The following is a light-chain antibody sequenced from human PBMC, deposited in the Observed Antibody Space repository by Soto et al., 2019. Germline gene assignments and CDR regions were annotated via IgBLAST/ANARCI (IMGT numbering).Light chain of an antibody. V-gene: IGKV1-5*03. CDR3: QQYNNYRT. CDR1: QSISSW. CDR2: KAS. Sequence: DLPMTQSPSTLSASVGDRVTITCRASQSISSWLAWYQQKPGKAPKLLIYKASSLESGVPSRFSGSGSGTEFTLTISSLQPDDFATYYCQQYNNYRTFGQGTKVEIK. J-gene: IGKJ1*01.